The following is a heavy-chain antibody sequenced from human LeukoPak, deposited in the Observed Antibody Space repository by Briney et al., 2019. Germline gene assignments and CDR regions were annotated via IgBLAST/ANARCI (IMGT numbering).Heavy chain of an antibody. D-gene: IGHD1-26*01. CDR1: GFTFSLYS. V-gene: IGHV3-48*03. CDR2: ISSSGSTI. J-gene: IGHJ4*02. CDR3: ARGATISGATHFDY. Sequence: GGSLRLSCAASGFTFSLYSINWVRQAPGKGLEWVSYISSSGSTIYYADSVKGRFTISRDNAKNSLYLQMNSLRAEDTAVYYCARGATISGATHFDYWGQGTLVTVSS.